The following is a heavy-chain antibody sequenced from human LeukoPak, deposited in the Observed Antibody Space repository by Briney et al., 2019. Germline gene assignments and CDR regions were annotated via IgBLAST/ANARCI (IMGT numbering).Heavy chain of an antibody. J-gene: IGHJ2*01. V-gene: IGHV3-23*01. CDR1: GFTFSTYA. D-gene: IGHD2-21*02. CDR2: ISGTGGST. CDR3: AKGKGPTANWYFDV. Sequence: GGSLRLSCAASGFTFSTYAMTWVRQAPGKGLEWVSLISGTGGSTYYADSVKGRFTISRDNAKNSLYLQMNSLRAEDTAVYYCAKGKGPTANWYFDVWGRGTLVTVSS.